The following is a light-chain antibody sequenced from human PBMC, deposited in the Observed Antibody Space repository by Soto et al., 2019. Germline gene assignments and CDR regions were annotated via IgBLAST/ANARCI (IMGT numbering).Light chain of an antibody. CDR2: AAS. J-gene: IGKJ1*01. V-gene: IGKV1-27*01. CDR1: QGISNY. Sequence: DIQMTQSPSSLSASVGDRVTITCRASQGISNYLAWYQQKPGKVPKPRIYAASTLQSGVPSRFSGSGSGTDFTLTIRSLQPEDVATYYFQKYASAPWTFGQGTKVEIK. CDR3: QKYASAPWT.